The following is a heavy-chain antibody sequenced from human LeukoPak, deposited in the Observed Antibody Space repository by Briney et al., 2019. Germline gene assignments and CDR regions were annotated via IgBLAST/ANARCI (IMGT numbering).Heavy chain of an antibody. CDR1: GGSFSGYY. D-gene: IGHD5-24*01. CDR3: ARVNDRDGYNLGGEN. CDR2: INHSGST. V-gene: IGHV4-34*01. J-gene: IGHJ4*02. Sequence: SETLSLTCAVYGGSFSGYYWSWIRQPPGKGLEWIGEINHSGSTNYNPSLKSRVTISVDTSKNQFSLKLSSVTAADTAVYYCARVNDRDGYNLGGENWGQGTLVTVSS.